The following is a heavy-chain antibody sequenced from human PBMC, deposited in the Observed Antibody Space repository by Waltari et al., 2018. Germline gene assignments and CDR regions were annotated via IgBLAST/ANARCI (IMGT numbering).Heavy chain of an antibody. D-gene: IGHD6-13*01. CDR2: ISAYNGNT. CDR1: GYTFTNYG. V-gene: IGHV1-18*01. J-gene: IGHJ6*02. CDR3: ARVVAAAGTDYYYGMDV. Sequence: QVQLVQSGGEVKKPRASVKVSCKASGYTFTNYGFIWVRQAPGQGLEWMGGISAYNGNTDYAQKLQGRVTMTTETSTGTAYLELRSLTSDDTAVYYCARVVAAAGTDYYYGMDVWGQGTTVTVSS.